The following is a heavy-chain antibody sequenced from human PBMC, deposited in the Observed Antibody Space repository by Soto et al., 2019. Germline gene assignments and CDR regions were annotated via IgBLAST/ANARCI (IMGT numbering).Heavy chain of an antibody. CDR2: ISYDGSNK. CDR3: ARVLSRGYSGYDVYYYYGMDV. Sequence: GGSLRLSCAASGFTFSSCAMHWVRQAPGKGLEWVAVISYDGSNKYYADSVKGRFTISRDNSKNTLYLQMNSLRAEDTAVYYCARVLSRGYSGYDVYYYYGMDVWGQGTTVTVSS. J-gene: IGHJ6*02. V-gene: IGHV3-30-3*01. D-gene: IGHD5-12*01. CDR1: GFTFSSCA.